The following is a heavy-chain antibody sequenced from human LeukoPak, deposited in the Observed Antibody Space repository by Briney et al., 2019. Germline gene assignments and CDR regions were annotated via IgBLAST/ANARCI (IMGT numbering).Heavy chain of an antibody. CDR3: ARVGRYYDFWSGYSTEFDY. Sequence: ASVKVSCKASGYTFTSYGINWVRQATGQGLEWMGWMNPNSGNTGYAQKFQGRVTMTRNTSISTAYMELSSLRSEDTAVYYCARVGRYYDFWSGYSTEFDYWGQGTLVTVSS. V-gene: IGHV1-8*02. J-gene: IGHJ4*02. D-gene: IGHD3-3*01. CDR2: MNPNSGNT. CDR1: GYTFTSYG.